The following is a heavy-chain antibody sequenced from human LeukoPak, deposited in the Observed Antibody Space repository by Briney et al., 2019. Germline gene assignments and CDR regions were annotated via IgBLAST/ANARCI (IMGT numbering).Heavy chain of an antibody. D-gene: IGHD3-10*01. J-gene: IGHJ4*02. V-gene: IGHV4-39*07. CDR2: IYYSGST. CDR3: ARARITMVRGVIIIRGGHFDS. CDR1: GGPISRSTYY. Sequence: SETLSLTCTVSGGPISRSTYYWGWIRQPPGKGLEWIGSIYYSGSTYYNPSLKSRVTISVDTSKNQFSLKLSSVTAADTAIYYCARARITMVRGVIIIRGGHFDSWGQGTLVTVSS.